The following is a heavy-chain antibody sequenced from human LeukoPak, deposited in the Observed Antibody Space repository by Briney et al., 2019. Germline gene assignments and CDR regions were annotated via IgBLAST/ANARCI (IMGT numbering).Heavy chain of an antibody. J-gene: IGHJ4*02. Sequence: GSLKLPWSTSGITLNHHAQNRGRQAPGKGVEVVPAISGSGGSTYYADSVKGRFTISRDNSKNTLYLQMNSLRAEDTAVYYCAKVGGSGSYYLMGYWGQGTLVTVSS. D-gene: IGHD3-10*01. CDR1: GITLNHHA. CDR2: ISGSGGST. CDR3: AKVGGSGSYYLMGY. V-gene: IGHV3-23*01.